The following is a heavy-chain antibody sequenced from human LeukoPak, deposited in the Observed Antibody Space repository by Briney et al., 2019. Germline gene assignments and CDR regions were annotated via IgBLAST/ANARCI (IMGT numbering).Heavy chain of an antibody. CDR2: IYHSGST. CDR3: ARGGGYCSGGSCLYDAFDI. CDR1: GGSISSGGYS. Sequence: SETLSLTCAVSGGSISSGGYSWSWIRQPPGKGLEWIGYIYHSGSTYYNPSLKSRVTISVDRSKNQFSLKLCSVTAADTAVYYCARGGGYCSGGSCLYDAFDIWGQGTMVTVSS. J-gene: IGHJ3*02. V-gene: IGHV4-30-2*01. D-gene: IGHD2-15*01.